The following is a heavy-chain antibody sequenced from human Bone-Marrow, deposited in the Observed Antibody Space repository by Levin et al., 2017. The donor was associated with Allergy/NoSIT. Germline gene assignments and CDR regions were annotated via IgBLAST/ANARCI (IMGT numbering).Heavy chain of an antibody. J-gene: IGHJ4*02. CDR2: IGSSGAST. V-gene: IGHV3-23*01. D-gene: IGHD3-16*02. CDR1: GFTFSSLA. CDR3: AKGEDTSLSQFAY. Sequence: GESLKISCAASGFTFSSLAMSWVRQAPGKGLEWVSTIGSSGASTYYADSVKGRFTISRDNARDIVYLQMNSVRVDDTALYYCAKGEDTSLSQFAYWGQGTRVTVSS.